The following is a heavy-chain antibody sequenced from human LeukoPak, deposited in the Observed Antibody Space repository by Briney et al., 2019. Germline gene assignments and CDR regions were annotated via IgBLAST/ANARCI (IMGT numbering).Heavy chain of an antibody. V-gene: IGHV3-23*01. CDR3: ARRAGEYSHPYDY. Sequence: PSETLSLTCTVSGGSISSSSYYWGWIRQPPGKGLEWVSGISAWGDNTYSADSVRGRFTISRDNSKNTLYLQMNSLRAEDTAIYYCARRAGEYSHPYDYWGQGTLVTVSS. CDR1: GGSISSSSYY. J-gene: IGHJ4*02. D-gene: IGHD2-15*01. CDR2: ISAWGDNT.